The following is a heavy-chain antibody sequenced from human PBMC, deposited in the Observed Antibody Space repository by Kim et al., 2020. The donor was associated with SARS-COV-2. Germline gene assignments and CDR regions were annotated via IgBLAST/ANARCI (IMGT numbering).Heavy chain of an antibody. Sequence: YAGTVKGRFTVCRDNAKDTLYLQMDSLRAEDTALYYCAKDHESSGWPTFDYWGQGILVTVSS. J-gene: IGHJ4*02. V-gene: IGHV3-23*01. D-gene: IGHD3-22*01. CDR3: AKDHESSGWPTFDY.